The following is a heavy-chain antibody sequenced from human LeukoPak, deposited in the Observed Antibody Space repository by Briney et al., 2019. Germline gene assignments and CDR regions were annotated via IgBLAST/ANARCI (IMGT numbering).Heavy chain of an antibody. J-gene: IGHJ4*02. CDR3: ERDRVASSGWSGGSIDY. V-gene: IGHV3-11*01. Sequence: PGGSLRLSCAASGFTFSDYYMSWIRQAPGKGLEWVSYISSSGSTIYYADSVKGRFTISRDNAKNSLYLQMNSLRAEDTAVYYCERDRVASSGWSGGSIDYWGQGTLVTVSS. D-gene: IGHD6-19*01. CDR1: GFTFSDYY. CDR2: ISSSGSTI.